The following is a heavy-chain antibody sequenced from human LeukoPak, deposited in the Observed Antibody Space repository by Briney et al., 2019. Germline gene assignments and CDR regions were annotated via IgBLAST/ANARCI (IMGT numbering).Heavy chain of an antibody. J-gene: IGHJ3*01. CDR1: GASVSSPF. Sequence: SETLSLTCGVSGASVSSPFWSWIRQTPGMGLEWIGYISNRGSTGYNPSLRSRVTISVDAPKNEVSLNVRSVSAADTAVYYCAKDVSGTYYAFDVWGQGITV. CDR3: AKDVSGTYYAFDV. CDR2: ISNRGST. V-gene: IGHV4-59*02. D-gene: IGHD1-26*01.